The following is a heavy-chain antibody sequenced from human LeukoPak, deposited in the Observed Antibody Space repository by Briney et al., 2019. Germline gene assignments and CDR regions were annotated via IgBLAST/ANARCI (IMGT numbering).Heavy chain of an antibody. D-gene: IGHD7-27*01. CDR2: INHSGST. Sequence: PSETLSLTCAVYGGSFSGYYWSWIRQPPGKGLEWIGEINHSGSTNYNPSLKSRVTISVDTSKSQFSLKLSSVTAADTAVYYCASSAWALGKLFDYWGQGTLVTVSS. CDR1: GGSFSGYY. J-gene: IGHJ4*02. CDR3: ASSAWALGKLFDY. V-gene: IGHV4-34*01.